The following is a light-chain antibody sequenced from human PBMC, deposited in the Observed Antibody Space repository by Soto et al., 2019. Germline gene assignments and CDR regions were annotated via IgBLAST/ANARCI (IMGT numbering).Light chain of an antibody. Sequence: EIVLTQSPGTLSLSTGERATLSCKASQSVPSKYLAWYQQKPGQAPRLLIYGASNRATGIPDRFSGSGSGTDFSLTISRLEPEDYAVYYCQQYGSSPITFGQGTRLEIK. CDR1: QSVPSKY. J-gene: IGKJ5*01. CDR3: QQYGSSPIT. CDR2: GAS. V-gene: IGKV3-20*01.